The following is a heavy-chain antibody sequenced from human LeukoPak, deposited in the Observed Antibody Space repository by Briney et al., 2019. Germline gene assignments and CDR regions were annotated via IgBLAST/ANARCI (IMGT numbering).Heavy chain of an antibody. Sequence: GASVKVSCKASGYTFTSYGISWVRQAPGQGLEWMGWISAYNGNTNYAQKLQGRVTMTTDTSTSTAYMELRSLRSDDTAVYYCARGYCSGGSCYSLYYYGMDVWGKGTTVTVSS. J-gene: IGHJ6*04. CDR2: ISAYNGNT. CDR3: ARGYCSGGSCYSLYYYGMDV. D-gene: IGHD2-15*01. V-gene: IGHV1-18*01. CDR1: GYTFTSYG.